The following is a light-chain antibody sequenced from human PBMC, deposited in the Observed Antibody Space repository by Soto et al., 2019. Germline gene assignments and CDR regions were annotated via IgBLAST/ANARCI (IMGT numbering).Light chain of an antibody. J-gene: IGLJ1*01. V-gene: IGLV1-51*02. CDR1: SSNIGNNY. CDR2: ENN. Sequence: QSVLTQPPSVSAAPGQKVTISCSGSSSNIGNNYVSWYQQLPGTAPKLLIFENNKRPSGIPDRFSGSKSGTSATLGITGLQTGDEANYYCGKWDSSLSAPYVFGTGTKVTVL. CDR3: GKWDSSLSAPYV.